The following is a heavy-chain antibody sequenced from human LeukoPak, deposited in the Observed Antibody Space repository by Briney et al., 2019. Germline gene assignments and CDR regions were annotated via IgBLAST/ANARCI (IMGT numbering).Heavy chain of an antibody. CDR1: GFTFSSYA. CDR2: ISGSGGST. D-gene: IGHD6-19*01. Sequence: PGGSLRHSCAASGFTFSSYAMSWVRQAPGKGLEWVSAISGSGGSTYNADSVKGRFTISRDNSKNTLYLQMKSLRAEETAVYYCARYSSGWYNFDYWGQGTLVTVSS. V-gene: IGHV3-23*01. CDR3: ARYSSGWYNFDY. J-gene: IGHJ4*02.